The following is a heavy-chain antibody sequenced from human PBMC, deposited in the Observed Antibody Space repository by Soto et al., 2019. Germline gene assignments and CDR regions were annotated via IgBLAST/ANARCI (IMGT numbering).Heavy chain of an antibody. V-gene: IGHV4-31*03. CDR2: IYYSGST. CDR3: ARDTGFFDWSPGVFDY. Sequence: PSETLSLTCTVSGGSISSGGYYWSWIRQHPGKGLEWIGYIYYSGSTYYNPSLKSRVTISVDTSKNQFSLKLSSVTAADTAVYYCARDTGFFDWSPGVFDYWGQGTLVTVSS. J-gene: IGHJ4*02. CDR1: GGSISSGGYY. D-gene: IGHD3-9*01.